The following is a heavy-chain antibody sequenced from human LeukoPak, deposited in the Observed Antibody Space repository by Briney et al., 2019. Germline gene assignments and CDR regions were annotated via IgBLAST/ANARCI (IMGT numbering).Heavy chain of an antibody. J-gene: IGHJ6*03. CDR2: IYYSEST. CDR3: ARGANYYYYYMDV. V-gene: IGHV4-59*01. D-gene: IGHD1-26*01. CDR1: GGSISSYY. Sequence: PSETLSLTCTVSGGSISSYYWSWIRQPPGKGLEWIGYIYYSESTNYNPSLKSRVTISVDTSKNQFPLKLSSVTAADTAVYYCARGANYYYYYMDVWGKGTSVTVSS.